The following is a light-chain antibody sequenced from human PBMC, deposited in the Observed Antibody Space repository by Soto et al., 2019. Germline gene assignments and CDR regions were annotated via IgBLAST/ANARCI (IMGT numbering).Light chain of an antibody. CDR3: QQYNKWPLT. V-gene: IGKV3-15*01. J-gene: IGKJ4*01. CDR1: QSVSSN. CDR2: HSS. Sequence: EIVMTQSPATLSVSPGERATLSCRASQSVSSNLAWYQQKPGQAPMILIYHSSTIATGIPARFSGSGSGTEFTLTISSLQSEDFAVYYCQQYNKWPLTFGGGTKVEIK.